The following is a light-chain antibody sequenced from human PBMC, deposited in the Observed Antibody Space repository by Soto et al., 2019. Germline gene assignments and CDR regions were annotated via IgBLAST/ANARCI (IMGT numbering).Light chain of an antibody. CDR2: AAS. J-gene: IGKJ2*01. CDR3: QQSYSIPYT. V-gene: IGKV1-39*01. Sequence: DIQMTQSPSSLSASVGDRVTITCRASQSISSYLNWYQQKPGKAPNLLIYAASSLQSGVPSRFSGSGSGTDFILTISSLQPEDSATYYCQQSYSIPYTFGQGTKLEMK. CDR1: QSISSY.